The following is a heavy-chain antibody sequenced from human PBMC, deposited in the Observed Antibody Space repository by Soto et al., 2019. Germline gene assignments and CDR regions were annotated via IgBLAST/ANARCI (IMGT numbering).Heavy chain of an antibody. Sequence: SVKVSCKXSGGTFSSYAISWVRQAPGQGLEWMGGIIPIFGTANYAQKFQGRVTITADKSTSTAYMELSSLRSEDTAVYYCARESQLELSFYYGMDVWGQGTTVTVSS. J-gene: IGHJ6*02. V-gene: IGHV1-69*06. CDR2: IIPIFGTA. D-gene: IGHD1-1*01. CDR1: GGTFSSYA. CDR3: ARESQLELSFYYGMDV.